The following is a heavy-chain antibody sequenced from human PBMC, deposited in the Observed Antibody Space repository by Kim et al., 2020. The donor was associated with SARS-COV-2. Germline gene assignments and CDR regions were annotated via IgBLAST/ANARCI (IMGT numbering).Heavy chain of an antibody. CDR1: GGSISSYY. CDR2: IYYSGST. V-gene: IGHV4-59*08. CDR3: ARSEYVVVPAARKVPPYYYYYYMDV. D-gene: IGHD2-2*01. Sequence: SETLSLTCTVSGGSISSYYWSWIRQPPGKGLEWIGYIYYSGSTNYNPSLKSRVTISVDTSKNRFSLKLSSVTAADTAVYYCARSEYVVVPAARKVPPYYYYYYMDVWGKGTTVTVSS. J-gene: IGHJ6*03.